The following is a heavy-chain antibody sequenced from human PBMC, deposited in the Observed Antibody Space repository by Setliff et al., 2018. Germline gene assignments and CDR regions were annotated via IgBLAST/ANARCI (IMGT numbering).Heavy chain of an antibody. CDR2: ISSSGTP. J-gene: IGHJ4*02. Sequence: SETLSLTCTVSGDSMTVYYWTWVRQSPGKGLEWIGYISSSGTPNYNPSLKSRVTILVDKSKNQFSLTLTSVTAADTAFYYCARARSLDFDFWGPGTLVTVSS. V-gene: IGHV4-4*09. CDR3: ARARSLDFDF. CDR1: GDSMTVYY.